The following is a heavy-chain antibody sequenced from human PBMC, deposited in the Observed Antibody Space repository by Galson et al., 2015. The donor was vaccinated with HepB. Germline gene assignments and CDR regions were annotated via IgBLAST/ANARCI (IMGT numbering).Heavy chain of an antibody. Sequence: SLRLSCAASGFTFSSYAMSWVRQAPGKGLEWVSTISGSGGSTYYADSVKGRFTISRDNSKNTLYLQMNSLRAEDTAVYYCAKGADGGTYYVGGLFDYWGQGTLVTVSS. CDR1: GFTFSSYA. CDR3: AKGADGGTYYVGGLFDY. J-gene: IGHJ4*02. D-gene: IGHD1-26*01. CDR2: ISGSGGST. V-gene: IGHV3-23*01.